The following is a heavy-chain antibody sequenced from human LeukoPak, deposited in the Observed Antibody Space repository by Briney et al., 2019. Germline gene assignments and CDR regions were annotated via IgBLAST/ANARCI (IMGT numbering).Heavy chain of an antibody. J-gene: IGHJ6*03. CDR2: INWNGGSP. CDR1: GFSFDDYG. CDR3: ARGDISIFGVVIYMDV. V-gene: IGHV3-20*03. D-gene: IGHD3-3*01. Sequence: PGGSLRLSYAASGFSFDDYGMSWVRQAPGKGLEWVSGINWNGGSPGYADSVKGRFTISRGNAKNSLSLQLNSLRVEDTALYYCARGDISIFGVVIYMDVWGKGTTVTVSS.